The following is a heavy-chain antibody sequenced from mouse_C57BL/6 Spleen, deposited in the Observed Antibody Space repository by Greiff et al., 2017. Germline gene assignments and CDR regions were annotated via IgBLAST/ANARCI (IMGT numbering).Heavy chain of an antibody. CDR1: GYSFNGYY. Sequence: VQLQQSGPELVKPGASVKISCKASGYSFNGYYMNWVKQSPEKSLEWIGEINPSTGGTTYNRKFKAKATLTVDKSSSTAYMQLKSLTAEDSAVYYCASYYGSSDGRWFAYRGQGTLVTVSA. D-gene: IGHD1-1*01. V-gene: IGHV1-42*01. CDR2: INPSTGGT. CDR3: ASYYGSSDGRWFAY. J-gene: IGHJ3*01.